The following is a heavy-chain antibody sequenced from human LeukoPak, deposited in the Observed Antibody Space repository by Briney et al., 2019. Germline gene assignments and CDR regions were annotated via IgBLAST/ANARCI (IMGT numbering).Heavy chain of an antibody. Sequence: GGSLRLSCTASGFTFNTYWMSWVRQAPGKGLEWVATIKEDGSEKYYVDSVKGRFTISRDNAKNSLYLQMNSLRAEDTAVYYCARDRGADRANAFDIWGQGTMVTVSS. CDR1: GFTFNTYW. CDR3: ARDRGADRANAFDI. J-gene: IGHJ3*02. V-gene: IGHV3-7*01. CDR2: IKEDGSEK. D-gene: IGHD1-14*01.